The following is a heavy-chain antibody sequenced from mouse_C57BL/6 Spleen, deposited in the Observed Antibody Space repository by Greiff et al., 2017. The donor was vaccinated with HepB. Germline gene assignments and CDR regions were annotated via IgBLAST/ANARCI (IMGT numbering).Heavy chain of an antibody. CDR3: ARDCYFAY. CDR2: ISDGGSYI. CDR1: GFTFSSYA. V-gene: IGHV5-4*01. J-gene: IGHJ3*01. Sequence: EVKLMESGGGLVKPGGSLKLSCAASGFTFSSYAMSWVRQTPEKRLEWVATISDGGSYIYYPDNVKGRFTISRDNAKNNLYLQMSHLKSEDTAMYYCARDCYFAYWGQGTLVTVSA. D-gene: IGHD2-12*01.